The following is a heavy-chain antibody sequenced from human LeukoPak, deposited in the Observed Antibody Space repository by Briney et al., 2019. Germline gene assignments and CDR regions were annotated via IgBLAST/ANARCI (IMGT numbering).Heavy chain of an antibody. CDR1: GGTFSSYT. Sequence: GASVKVSCKASGGTFSSYTISWVRQAPGQGLEWMGRIIPILGIANYAQKFQGRVTITADKSTSTAYMELSSLRSEDTAVYYCAKDHCNSTSCYIWEYYFDYWGQGTLVTVSS. CDR3: AKDHCNSTSCYIWEYYFDY. J-gene: IGHJ4*02. D-gene: IGHD2-2*02. V-gene: IGHV1-69*04. CDR2: IIPILGIA.